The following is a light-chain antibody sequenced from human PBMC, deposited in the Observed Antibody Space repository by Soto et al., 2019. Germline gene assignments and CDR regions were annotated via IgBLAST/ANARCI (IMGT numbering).Light chain of an antibody. CDR3: MQALQTPWT. Sequence: DIVMTQSPLSLPVTPGEPASISCRSSQSLLHSNGYNYLDWYLQKPGQSPQLLIYLGSNRASGVPARFSGSGSGTDFTLKISRVEAEDVGVYYCMQALQTPWTFGPGTKVEIK. CDR2: LGS. J-gene: IGKJ1*01. CDR1: QSLLHSNGYNY. V-gene: IGKV2-28*01.